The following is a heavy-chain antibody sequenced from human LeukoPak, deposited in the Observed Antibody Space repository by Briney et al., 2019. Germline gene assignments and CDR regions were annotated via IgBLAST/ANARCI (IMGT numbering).Heavy chain of an antibody. V-gene: IGHV3-23*01. CDR1: GYTFTGFY. Sequence: SCKASGYTFTGFYMHWVRQAPGKGLEWVSALSGSGGSTYYADSVKGRFTISRDNSKNTLYLQMNSLRAEDTAVYYCAKDAWNYVRNWFDPWGQGTLVTVSS. D-gene: IGHD1-7*01. J-gene: IGHJ5*02. CDR2: LSGSGGST. CDR3: AKDAWNYVRNWFDP.